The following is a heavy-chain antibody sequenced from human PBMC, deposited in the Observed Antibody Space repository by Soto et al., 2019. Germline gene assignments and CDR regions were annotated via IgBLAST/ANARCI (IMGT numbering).Heavy chain of an antibody. CDR2: ISSSGNII. D-gene: IGHD3-22*01. V-gene: IGHV3-11*01. CDR1: GFTFSDYY. Sequence: QVQLVESGGNLVKPGGSLRLSCAGSGFTFSDYYMSWFRRAPGKGWEGVSYISSSGNIIYYADSVKGRFTISRDNAKNSLYLQMNSLRAEDTAVYYCARDLGYYASDGYFDYWGQGTLVTVSS. J-gene: IGHJ4*02. CDR3: ARDLGYYASDGYFDY.